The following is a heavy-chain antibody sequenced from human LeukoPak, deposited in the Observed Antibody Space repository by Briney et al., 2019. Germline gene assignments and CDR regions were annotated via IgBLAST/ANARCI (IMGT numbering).Heavy chain of an antibody. D-gene: IGHD1-1*01. Sequence: GGSLRLSCAASGFTFSSYAMSWVRQAPGKGLEWVSAIRGSGGGTYHADSVKGRFTISRDNSKNTLYLQMNSLRDEDTALYYCARYWNGGNYDYWGQGTLVTVSS. CDR2: IRGSGGGT. V-gene: IGHV3-23*01. CDR3: ARYWNGGNYDY. J-gene: IGHJ4*02. CDR1: GFTFSSYA.